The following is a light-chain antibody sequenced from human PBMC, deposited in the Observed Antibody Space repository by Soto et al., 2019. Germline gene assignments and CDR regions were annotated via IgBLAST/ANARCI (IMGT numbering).Light chain of an antibody. CDR1: SSDVGGYKY. V-gene: IGLV2-14*01. J-gene: IGLJ1*01. CDR2: EVS. CDR3: SSYTSSSPCV. Sequence: LTQPASASGSPGQSITISCTGTSSDVGGYKYVSWYQQYPGKAPKLMIYEVSNRPSGVSNRFSGSKSGNTASLTISGLQAEDEAHYYCSSYTSSSPCVFGTGTKVTVL.